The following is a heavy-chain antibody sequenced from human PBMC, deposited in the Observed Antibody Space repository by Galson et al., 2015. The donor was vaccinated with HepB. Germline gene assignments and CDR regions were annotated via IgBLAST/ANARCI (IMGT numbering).Heavy chain of an antibody. J-gene: IGHJ4*02. V-gene: IGHV3-21*06. CDR3: TRSPRTAAAATLAQNDY. D-gene: IGHD6-13*01. Sequence: SLRLSCAVSGFTFSSYCMDWVRQAPGKGLEWVSFISYTSDYIYYADLVKGRFTVSRDNAKNLLFLQMNSLRAEDTAVYYCTRSPRTAAAATLAQNDYWGQGTLVTVSS. CDR1: GFTFSSYC. CDR2: ISYTSDYI.